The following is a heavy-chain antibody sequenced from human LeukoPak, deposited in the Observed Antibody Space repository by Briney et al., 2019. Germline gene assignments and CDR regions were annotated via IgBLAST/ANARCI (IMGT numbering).Heavy chain of an antibody. D-gene: IGHD3-10*01. CDR1: GFTFSDYY. Sequence: PGGSLRLSCAASGFTFSDYYMSWIRQAPGKGLEWVSYISSSNSYTNYADSVKGRFTISRDNAKNSLYLQMNSLRAEGTAVYYCARVERNYGSDYWGQGTLVTVSS. J-gene: IGHJ4*02. V-gene: IGHV3-11*06. CDR2: ISSSNSYT. CDR3: ARVERNYGSDY.